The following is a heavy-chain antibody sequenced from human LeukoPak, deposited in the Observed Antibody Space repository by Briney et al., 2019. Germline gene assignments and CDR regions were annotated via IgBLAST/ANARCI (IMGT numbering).Heavy chain of an antibody. J-gene: IGHJ4*02. D-gene: IGHD1-26*01. CDR1: GFTVSSNY. V-gene: IGHV3-53*05. CDR3: ARDVTPVGSYPDY. CDR2: IYSGGST. Sequence: GGSLRLSCAASGFTVSSNYMSWVRQAPGKGLEWVSVIYSGGSTYYADSVKGRFTISRDNSKNTLYLQMNSLRAEDTAVYYCARDVTPVGSYPDYWGQGTLVTVSS.